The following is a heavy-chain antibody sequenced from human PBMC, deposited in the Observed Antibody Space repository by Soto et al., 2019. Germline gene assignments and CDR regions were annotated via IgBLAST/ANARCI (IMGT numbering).Heavy chain of an antibody. J-gene: IGHJ5*02. Sequence: QVQLVQSGAEVKKPGASVKVSCKSSGYTFTNYGISWVRQAPRQGLEWMGWISGYNGNTNYAQKLQGRVTMPTETPTSTANMELRSLTTDDTAVYYCARVPGEIVTRRDWFDPWGHGSLVTVSS. CDR3: ARVPGEIVTRRDWFDP. CDR2: ISGYNGNT. CDR1: GYTFTNYG. V-gene: IGHV1-18*04. D-gene: IGHD4-4*01.